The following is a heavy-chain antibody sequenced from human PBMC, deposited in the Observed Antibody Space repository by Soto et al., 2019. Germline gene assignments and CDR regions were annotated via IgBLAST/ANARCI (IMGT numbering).Heavy chain of an antibody. V-gene: IGHV4-61*01. J-gene: IGHJ6*02. CDR3: ARGGEPLGYYGLDV. CDR2: MYYTGVT. Sequence: QVQLQESGPGLMKTSETLSLTCSVSGGSVRSGNHFWNWIQQHTAKRLEWLGYMYYTGVTNYNPSLKIRVSMSVDTSKDQFSLNLTSLTAADTAVYYCARGGEPLGYYGLDVWGQGTTVTVSS. CDR1: GGSVRSGNHF.